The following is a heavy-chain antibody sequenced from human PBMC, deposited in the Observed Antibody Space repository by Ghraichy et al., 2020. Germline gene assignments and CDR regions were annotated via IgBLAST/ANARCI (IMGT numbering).Heavy chain of an antibody. CDR2: INHSGST. V-gene: IGHV4-34*01. Sequence: SETLSLTCAVYGGSFSGYYWSWIRQPPGKGLEWIGEINHSGSTNYNPSLKSRVTISVDTSKNQFSLKLSSVTAADTAVYYCARNKLAVAVGVWFDYWGQGTLVTVSS. J-gene: IGHJ4*02. CDR3: ARNKLAVAVGVWFDY. CDR1: GGSFSGYY. D-gene: IGHD6-19*01.